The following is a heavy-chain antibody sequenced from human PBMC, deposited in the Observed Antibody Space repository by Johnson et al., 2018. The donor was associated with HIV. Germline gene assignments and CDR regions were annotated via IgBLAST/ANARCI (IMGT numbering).Heavy chain of an antibody. CDR2: ISGSGGST. J-gene: IGHJ3*01. V-gene: IGHV3-23*04. CDR1: GFTFSSYA. D-gene: IGHD2-2*01. CDR3: AKLIEYHEDGWDAFDL. Sequence: VQLVESGGGLVKPGGSLRLSCAASGFTFSSYAMSWVRQAPGKGLEWVSAISGSGGSTYYADSVTGRFTISRDNSKNTLYLQMNSLRAEDTAVYYCAKLIEYHEDGWDAFDLWGQGTMVTVSS.